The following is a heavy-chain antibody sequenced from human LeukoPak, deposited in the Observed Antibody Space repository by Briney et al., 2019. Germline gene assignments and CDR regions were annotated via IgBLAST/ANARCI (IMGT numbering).Heavy chain of an antibody. CDR2: IYHSGST. D-gene: IGHD3-3*01. CDR3: AGGIFGVDYYYYYMDV. V-gene: IGHV4-4*02. CDR1: GGSISSSNW. Sequence: SETLSLTCAVSGGSISSSNWWSWVRQPPGKGLEWIGEIYHSGSTNYNPSLKSRVTISVDKSKNQFSLKLSSVTAADTAVYYCAGGIFGVDYYYYYMDVWGKGTTVTVSS. J-gene: IGHJ6*03.